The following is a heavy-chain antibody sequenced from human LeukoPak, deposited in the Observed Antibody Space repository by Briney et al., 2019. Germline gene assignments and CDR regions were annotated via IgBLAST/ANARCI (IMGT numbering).Heavy chain of an antibody. V-gene: IGHV3-23*01. Sequence: GGSLRLSCGASGFTFSSYAMSWVRQAPGKGLEWVSAISGSGGRTYYAASVKGRFTISRDNSKNTLYLQMNSLRAEDTAVYYCAKGGDYDILTESCWFDLWGQGTLVTVSS. CDR1: GFTFSSYA. CDR3: AKGGDYDILTESCWFDL. D-gene: IGHD3-9*01. CDR2: ISGSGGRT. J-gene: IGHJ5*02.